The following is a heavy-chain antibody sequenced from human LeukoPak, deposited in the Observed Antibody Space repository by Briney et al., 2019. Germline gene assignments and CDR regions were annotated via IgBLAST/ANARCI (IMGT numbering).Heavy chain of an antibody. CDR2: IIPILGVA. Sequence: GASVKVSCKASGGTFSSYAISWVRQAPGQGLEWMGRIIPILGVANYAQKFQGRVTITADKSTSTAYMELSSLRSEDTAVYYCARGWDRGGDCYGYFQHWGQGTLVTVSS. V-gene: IGHV1-69*04. J-gene: IGHJ1*01. CDR1: GGTFSSYA. CDR3: ARGWDRGGDCYGYFQH. D-gene: IGHD2-21*02.